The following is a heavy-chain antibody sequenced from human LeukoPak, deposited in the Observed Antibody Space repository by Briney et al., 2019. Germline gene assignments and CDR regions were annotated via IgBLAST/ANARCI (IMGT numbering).Heavy chain of an antibody. J-gene: IGHJ4*02. D-gene: IGHD1-26*01. CDR2: ISLAGRT. V-gene: IGHV4-4*02. CDR3: SRESGAFCPFGY. Sequence: PSETLSLTCGVSGGSISSTNWRSWVRQPPGQGLEWIGEISLAGRTNYNPSLNGRVTMSLDESSNQPSLNLTSVTAADTAIYYCSRESGAFCPFGYWGQGTLVIVPS. CDR1: GGSISSTNW.